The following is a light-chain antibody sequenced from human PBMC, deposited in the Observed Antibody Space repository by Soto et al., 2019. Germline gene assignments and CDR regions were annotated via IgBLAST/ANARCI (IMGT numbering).Light chain of an antibody. Sequence: EIVLTQSPGTLSLSPGERATLSCRASQSVSSSYLAWYQQKPGQAPRLLIYGASSRATGIPDRFSGSGSGTDSTLTIGRLEPEDFAVYYCQQFSSYPLTFGGGTKVDIK. V-gene: IGKV3-20*01. CDR2: GAS. CDR1: QSVSSSY. CDR3: QQFSSYPLT. J-gene: IGKJ4*01.